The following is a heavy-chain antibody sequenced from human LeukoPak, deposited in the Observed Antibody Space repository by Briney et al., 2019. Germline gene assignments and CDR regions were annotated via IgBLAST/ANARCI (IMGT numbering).Heavy chain of an antibody. CDR1: GGTFSSYA. V-gene: IGHV1-69*05. Sequence: SVKVSCKASGGTFSSYAISWVRQAPGQGLEWMGRIIPIFGTANYAQKSQGRVTITTDESTSTAYMELSSLRSEDTAVYYCAREPIYSGYGPDYYYYYYMDVWGKGTTVTVSS. CDR2: IIPIFGTA. J-gene: IGHJ6*03. CDR3: AREPIYSGYGPDYYYYYYMDV. D-gene: IGHD5-12*01.